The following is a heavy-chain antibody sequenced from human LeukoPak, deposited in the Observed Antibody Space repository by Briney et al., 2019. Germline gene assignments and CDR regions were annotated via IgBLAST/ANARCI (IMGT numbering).Heavy chain of an antibody. J-gene: IGHJ4*02. CDR3: ARYYGSGSSFGFDY. D-gene: IGHD3-10*01. Sequence: SETLSLTCAVSGGSISSGGYSWSWIRQPPGKGLEWIGYIYHSGSTYYNPSLKSRVTISVDRSKNQSSLKLSSVTAADTAVYYCARYYGSGSSFGFDYWGQGTLVTVSS. V-gene: IGHV4-30-2*01. CDR1: GGSISSGGYS. CDR2: IYHSGST.